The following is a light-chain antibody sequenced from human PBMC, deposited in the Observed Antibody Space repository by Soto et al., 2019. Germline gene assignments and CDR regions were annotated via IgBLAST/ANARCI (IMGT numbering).Light chain of an antibody. Sequence: LTQPASVSGSPGQSVTISCTGTSSDVGGYDYVSWYQQHPGKAPKFMIYEVTNRPSGVSHRFSGSKSGNTASLTISGLQAEDEADYYCSSYTTTSTYVFGTGTKVTVL. CDR3: SSYTTTSTYV. J-gene: IGLJ1*01. CDR1: SSDVGGYDY. V-gene: IGLV2-14*01. CDR2: EVT.